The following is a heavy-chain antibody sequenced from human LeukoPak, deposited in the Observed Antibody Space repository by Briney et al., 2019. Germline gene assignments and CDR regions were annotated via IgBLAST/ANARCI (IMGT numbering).Heavy chain of an antibody. CDR3: ARDPTPLGYCSGGSCSV. D-gene: IGHD2-15*01. V-gene: IGHV4-59*12. Sequence: PSETLSLTCTVSGGSISGYYWSWIRQPPGKGLEWITYIFYSGSTNYNPSLKSRVTISVDTSKNQFSLKLSSVTAADTAVYYCARDPTPLGYCSGGSCSVWGQGTLVTVSS. J-gene: IGHJ4*02. CDR1: GGSISGYY. CDR2: IFYSGST.